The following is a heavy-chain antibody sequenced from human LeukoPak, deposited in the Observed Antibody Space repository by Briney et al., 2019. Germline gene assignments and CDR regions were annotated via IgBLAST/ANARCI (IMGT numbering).Heavy chain of an antibody. Sequence: GASVKVSCKASGGTFSSYAISWVRQAPGQGLEWMGGIIPIFGTANYAQKLQGRITMTSDTSTSTVYMELSSLRSEDTAVYYCARFAVHRRLAVNGQFGLDYWGQGTRVTVSS. D-gene: IGHD6-19*01. CDR2: IIPIFGTA. CDR3: ARFAVHRRLAVNGQFGLDY. J-gene: IGHJ4*02. CDR1: GGTFSSYA. V-gene: IGHV1-69*05.